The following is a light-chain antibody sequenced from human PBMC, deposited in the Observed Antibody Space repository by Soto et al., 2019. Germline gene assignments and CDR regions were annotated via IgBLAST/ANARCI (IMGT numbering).Light chain of an antibody. V-gene: IGKV1-39*01. CDR2: AAS. CDR3: QRTFGIFPWT. CDR1: QSIRDY. J-gene: IGKJ1*01. Sequence: DIQMTQSPSSLSASVGDRITITCRASQSIRDYLNWYQHKPGMAPQLLIYAASNLQSGVPSRFSGSGSETDFSLTITSLQPEDFATYYCQRTFGIFPWTFGQGTKVDTK.